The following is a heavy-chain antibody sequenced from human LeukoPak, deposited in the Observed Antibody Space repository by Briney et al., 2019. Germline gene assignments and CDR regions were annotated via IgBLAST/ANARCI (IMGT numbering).Heavy chain of an antibody. Sequence: PGGSLRLSCVASGFTFSSNGMHWVRQAPGKGLEWVTFIQYDGSKKYYADSVKGRFTISRDNSKNTLYLQMNSLRAEDTAVYYCAKVSRSSGLDWGQGTRVTVSS. V-gene: IGHV3-30*02. D-gene: IGHD6-19*01. CDR1: GFTFSSNG. CDR2: IQYDGSKK. CDR3: AKVSRSSGLD. J-gene: IGHJ4*02.